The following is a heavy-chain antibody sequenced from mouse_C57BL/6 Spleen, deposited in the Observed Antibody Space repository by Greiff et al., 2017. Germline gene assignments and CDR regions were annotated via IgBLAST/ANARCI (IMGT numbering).Heavy chain of an antibody. V-gene: IGHV1-55*01. CDR2: IYPGSGST. CDR3: ARGRVYGVYGYDENAMDY. Sequence: QVQLQQPGAELVKPGASVKMSCKASGYTFTSYWITWVKQRPGQGLEWIGDIYPGSGSTNYNEKFKSKATLTVDTSSSTAYMQLSSLTSEDSAVYYCARGRVYGVYGYDENAMDYWGQGTSVTVSS. D-gene: IGHD2-2*01. J-gene: IGHJ4*01. CDR1: GYTFTSYW.